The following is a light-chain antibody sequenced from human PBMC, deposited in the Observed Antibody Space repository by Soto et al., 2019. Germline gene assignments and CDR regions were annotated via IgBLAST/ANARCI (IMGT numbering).Light chain of an antibody. J-gene: IGKJ1*01. CDR1: QGISNY. CDR3: QKYSSAPPLT. Sequence: DIQMTQSPSSLSASVGDRVTITCRASQGISNYLAWYQQKPGKVPKLLIYAASTLQSGVPSRFIGSGSGTDFTLTISSLQPEDVATYYCQKYSSAPPLTFGQGTKVEIK. V-gene: IGKV1-27*01. CDR2: AAS.